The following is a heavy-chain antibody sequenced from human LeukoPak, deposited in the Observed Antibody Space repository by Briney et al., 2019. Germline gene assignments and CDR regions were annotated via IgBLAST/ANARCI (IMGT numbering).Heavy chain of an antibody. CDR3: ATIRPNDRSGYYHAFDI. V-gene: IGHV3-23*01. D-gene: IGHD3-22*01. CDR2: ISGSGGST. Sequence: GGSLRLSCAASGFTFSSYAMSWVRQAPGKGLEWVSAISGSGGSTYYADSVKGRFTISRDNSKNTLYMQMNSLRAEDTDVYYCATIRPNDRSGYYHAFDIWGQGTMVTVSS. CDR1: GFTFSSYA. J-gene: IGHJ3*02.